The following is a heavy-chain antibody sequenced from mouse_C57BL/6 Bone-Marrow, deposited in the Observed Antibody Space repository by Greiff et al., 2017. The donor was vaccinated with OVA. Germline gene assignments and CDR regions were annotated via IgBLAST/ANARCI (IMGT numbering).Heavy chain of an antibody. CDR3: ARRNGYFYFDY. CDR2: ISTGGGST. J-gene: IGHJ2*01. D-gene: IGHD2-3*01. Sequence: EVKLMESGGGLVQPGGSLKLSCAASGFTFSDYYMYWVRQTPEKRLEWVAYISTGGGSTYYPDTVKGRFTLTRDNAKNTLYLQMSLLKSEDAAMYYCARRNGYFYFDYWGQGTTLTVSS. V-gene: IGHV5-12*01. CDR1: GFTFSDYY.